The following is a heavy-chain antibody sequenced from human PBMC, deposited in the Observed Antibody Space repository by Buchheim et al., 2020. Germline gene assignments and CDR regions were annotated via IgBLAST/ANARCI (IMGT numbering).Heavy chain of an antibody. D-gene: IGHD2-21*02. CDR2: IDPSDSYT. CDR3: ARLVVTAIPFADY. V-gene: IGHV5-10-1*03. CDR1: GYSFTSYW. Sequence: EVQLVQSGAEVKKPGESLRISCKGFGYSFTSYWITWVRQMPGKGLEYMGRIDPSDSYTNNSPSFQGNVSISVDKSISTAYLQWSSLKASDTAMYYCARLVVTAIPFADYWGQGTL. J-gene: IGHJ4*02.